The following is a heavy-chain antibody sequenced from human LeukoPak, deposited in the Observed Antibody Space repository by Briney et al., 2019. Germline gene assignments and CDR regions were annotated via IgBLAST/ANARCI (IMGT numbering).Heavy chain of an antibody. CDR2: ISFDGTKS. Sequence: PGGSLRLSCAASGFTFSNYAIHWVRQAPGKGLEWVAVISFDGTKSYYADAVKGRFTISRDNSKYTLFLQMASLRAEDTAVYYCARSRIANDSSGYYFKLDYWGQGTLVTVSS. CDR1: GFTFSNYA. D-gene: IGHD3-22*01. V-gene: IGHV3-30*01. J-gene: IGHJ4*02. CDR3: ARSRIANDSSGYYFKLDY.